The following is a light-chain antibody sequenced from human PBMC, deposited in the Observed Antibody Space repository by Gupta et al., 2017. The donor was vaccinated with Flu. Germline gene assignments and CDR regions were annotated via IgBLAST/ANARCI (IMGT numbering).Light chain of an antibody. J-gene: IGLJ2*01. Sequence: SITISCTGTSSDVGGYKYVSWYQQHPGKAPKLMIYEVSNRPSGVSNRFSGSKSGNTASLTISGLQAEDEADYYCSSYTGSSTLVFGGGTKLTVL. V-gene: IGLV2-14*01. CDR3: SSYTGSSTLV. CDR2: EVS. CDR1: SSDVGGYKY.